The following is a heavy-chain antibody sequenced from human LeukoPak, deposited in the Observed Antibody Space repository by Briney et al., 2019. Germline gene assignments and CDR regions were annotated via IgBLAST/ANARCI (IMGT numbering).Heavy chain of an antibody. Sequence: PGGSLRVSCAASGFTFSSHAMSWVRQAPGKGLEWVSAISGRGSITYYTDSVKGRFTISRDNSKNTLYLQMNSLRAEDTAVYYCAKVLGYDSSGYSDYWGQGTLVTVSS. CDR3: AKVLGYDSSGYSDY. CDR2: ISGRGSIT. J-gene: IGHJ4*02. V-gene: IGHV3-23*01. CDR1: GFTFSSHA. D-gene: IGHD3-22*01.